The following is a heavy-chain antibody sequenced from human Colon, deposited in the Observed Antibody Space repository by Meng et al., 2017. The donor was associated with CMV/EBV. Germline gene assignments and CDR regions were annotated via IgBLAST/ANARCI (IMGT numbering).Heavy chain of an antibody. J-gene: IGHJ4*02. CDR1: GFTFSSYA. CDR2: ISASGGTT. D-gene: IGHD1-26*01. Sequence: CAASGFTFSSYAMIWVRQAPGKGLEWVSGISASGGTTYYADSVKGRFSISRDNSKNTLSLLMSSLRAEDTALYYCAIRASYTGTYSDYWGQGTLVTVSS. V-gene: IGHV3-23*01. CDR3: AIRASYTGTYSDY.